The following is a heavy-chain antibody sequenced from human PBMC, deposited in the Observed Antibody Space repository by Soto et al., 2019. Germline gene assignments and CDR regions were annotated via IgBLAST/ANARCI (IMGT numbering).Heavy chain of an antibody. CDR3: AKGGSSSSSPLDY. CDR2: ISDSGST. Sequence: GGSLRLSCTASGFTFSRYAMSWVRQAPGKGLEWVSTISDSGSTYYAESVKGRLTISRDNSKNTLYLQMNSLRAEDTAVYYCAKGGSSSSSPLDYWGRGTLVTVSS. CDR1: GFTFSRYA. J-gene: IGHJ4*02. D-gene: IGHD2-2*01. V-gene: IGHV3-23*01.